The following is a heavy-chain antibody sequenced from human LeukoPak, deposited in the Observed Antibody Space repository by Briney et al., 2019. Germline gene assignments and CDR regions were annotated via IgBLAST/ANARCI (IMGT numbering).Heavy chain of an antibody. D-gene: IGHD6-19*01. CDR1: GGSFSGYY. CDR3: ARLFPIAVAGTPFDY. Sequence: PSETLSLTCAVYGGSFSGYYWSWIRQPPGKGLEWIGEINRSGSTNYNPSLKSRVTISVDTSKNQFSLKLSSVTAADTAVYYCARLFPIAVAGTPFDYWGQGTLVTVSS. CDR2: INRSGST. J-gene: IGHJ4*02. V-gene: IGHV4-34*01.